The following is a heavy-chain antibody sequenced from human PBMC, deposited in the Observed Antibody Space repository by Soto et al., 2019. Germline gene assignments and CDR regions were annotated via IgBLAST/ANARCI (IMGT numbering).Heavy chain of an antibody. CDR1: GGSISISSYY. V-gene: IGHV4-39*01. CDR2: FFYSGST. CDR3: ASSKRGWLVTFDY. J-gene: IGHJ4*02. D-gene: IGHD5-12*01. Sequence: QLQLQESGPGLVKPSETLSLTCTVSGGSISISSYYWGWIRQPPGKGLEWIGSFFYSGSTYYNPSLKSRVTRAVDPSKNQFSLKLSSVTAADTAVYYFASSKRGWLVTFDYWGQGTLVTVS.